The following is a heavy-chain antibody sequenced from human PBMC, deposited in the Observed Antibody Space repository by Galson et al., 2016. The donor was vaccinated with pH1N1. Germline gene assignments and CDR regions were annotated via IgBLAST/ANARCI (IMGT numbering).Heavy chain of an antibody. CDR2: IKQDGSEK. D-gene: IGHD7-27*01. V-gene: IGHV3-7*01. CDR3: ARGALGMGFDF. J-gene: IGHJ4*02. CDR1: GFTISDYW. Sequence: SLRLSCAASGFTISDYWMTWVRQAPGKGLEWVANIKQDGSEKYYVDSVKGRFTISRDNAKNSLYLQMNSLRAEDTAVYYCARGALGMGFDFWGQGTQVIVSS.